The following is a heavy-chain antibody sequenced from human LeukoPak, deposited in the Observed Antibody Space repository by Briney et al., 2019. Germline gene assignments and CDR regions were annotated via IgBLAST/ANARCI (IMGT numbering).Heavy chain of an antibody. V-gene: IGHV5-51*01. Sequence: GEPLHISGKGSVSPFTSYWIAGARQMPGKGLEWMWIIYPCDSDTRYRPSFQGQVTTSAGKSISTASLQWSSPKPPHTPLYICARWVRVSIDYWGQGTLVTVSS. CDR2: IYPCDSDT. J-gene: IGHJ4*02. CDR3: ARWVRVSIDY. CDR1: VSPFTSYW. D-gene: IGHD3-22*01.